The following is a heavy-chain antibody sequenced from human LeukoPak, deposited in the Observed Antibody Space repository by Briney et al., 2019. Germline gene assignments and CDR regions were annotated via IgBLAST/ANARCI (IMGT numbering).Heavy chain of an antibody. CDR2: ISRDGATT. CDR3: VRLLDIDY. Sequence: GGSLRLSCAASGFTFRNYWMHWVRHAPGKGLVWVSRISRDGATTHYAGSVKGRFTISRDNAKNMVYLQMDSLSAEDTAVYYCVRLLDIDYWGQGTLVTVSS. V-gene: IGHV3-74*01. J-gene: IGHJ4*02. CDR1: GFTFRNYW. D-gene: IGHD1-1*01.